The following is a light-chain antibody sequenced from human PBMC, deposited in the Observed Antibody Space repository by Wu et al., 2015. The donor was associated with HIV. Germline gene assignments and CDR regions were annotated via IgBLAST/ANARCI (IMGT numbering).Light chain of an antibody. CDR1: QGISHF. CDR3: QQYESYPWT. Sequence: DIQLTQSPSFLSASVGDRVTITCRASQGISHFLGWYQQKPGKAPKLLIYAASALQDGVPSRSSGSGSGTEFTLTISRLQPDDFAIYYCQQYESYPWTFGQGTKVEIK. V-gene: IGKV1-9*01. J-gene: IGKJ1*01. CDR2: AAS.